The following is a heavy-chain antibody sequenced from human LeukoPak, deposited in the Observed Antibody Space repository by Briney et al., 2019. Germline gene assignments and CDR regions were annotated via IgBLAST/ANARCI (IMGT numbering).Heavy chain of an antibody. CDR3: ARPNGYCSSTSCFSNFEY. J-gene: IGHJ4*02. Sequence: SVKVSCKASGGTFSSYAMSWVRQAPGQGLEWMGGIIPIFGTVNYAQKFQGRVTITADESTSTAYMELSSLRSEDTAVYSCARPNGYCSSTSCFSNFEYWGQGTLVTVSS. CDR1: GGTFSSYA. CDR2: IIPIFGTV. V-gene: IGHV1-69*13. D-gene: IGHD2-2*03.